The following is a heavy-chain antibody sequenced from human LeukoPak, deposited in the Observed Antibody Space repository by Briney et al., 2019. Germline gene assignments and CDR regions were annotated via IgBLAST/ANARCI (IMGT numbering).Heavy chain of an antibody. V-gene: IGHV4-39*01. D-gene: IGHD3-22*01. CDR2: IYFTGST. CDR3: AGTYYYDGGNDQRHNNYFDP. CDR1: GDSISNSHYY. J-gene: IGHJ5*02. Sequence: SETLSLTCTVSGDSISNSHYYWAWIRQPPGKGLEWIGHIYFTGSTNYNASVKSRVTISVDSSKNQFSLRLSSVTAADTAVYYGAGTYYYDGGNDQRHNNYFDPWGQGTLVTVSS.